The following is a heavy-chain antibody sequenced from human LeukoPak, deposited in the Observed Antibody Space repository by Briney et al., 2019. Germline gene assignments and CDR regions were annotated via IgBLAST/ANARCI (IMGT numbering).Heavy chain of an antibody. Sequence: ASVKVSCKASGYTFTSYDINWVRQATGQGLEWMGWMNPNSGNTGYAQKFQGWVTMTRDTSISTAYMELSRLRSDDTAVYYCARDPFAVAGTYYDYWGQGTLVTVSS. CDR3: ARDPFAVAGTYYDY. J-gene: IGHJ4*02. V-gene: IGHV1-8*01. D-gene: IGHD6-19*01. CDR1: GYTFTSYD. CDR2: MNPNSGNT.